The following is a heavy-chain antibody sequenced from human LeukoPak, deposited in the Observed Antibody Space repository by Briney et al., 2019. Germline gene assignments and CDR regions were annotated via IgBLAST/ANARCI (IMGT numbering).Heavy chain of an antibody. D-gene: IGHD3-3*01. CDR1: GGTFSSYA. CDR3: ASALYDFWSGYPYY. J-gene: IGHJ4*02. Sequence: GASVKVSCKASGGTFSSYAISWVRQAPGQGLEWMGGIIPIFGTANYAQKFQGRVTITADESTSTAYMELSSLRSEDTAVYYCASALYDFWSGYPYYWGQGTLVTVSS. CDR2: IIPIFGTA. V-gene: IGHV1-69*13.